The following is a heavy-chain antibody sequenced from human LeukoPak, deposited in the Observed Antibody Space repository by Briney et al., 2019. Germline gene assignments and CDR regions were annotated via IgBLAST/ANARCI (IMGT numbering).Heavy chain of an antibody. J-gene: IGHJ3*02. CDR3: ARDLAPLNYDFWSGYYRNAFDI. V-gene: IGHV3-66*02. CDR2: IYSGGST. CDR1: GFTVSSNY. D-gene: IGHD3-3*01. Sequence: GGSLRLSCAASGFTVSSNYMSWVRQAPGKGLEWVSVIYSGGSTYYADSVKGRFTISRDNSKNTLYLQMNSLRAEDTAVYYCARDLAPLNYDFWSGYYRNAFDIWGQGTMVTVSS.